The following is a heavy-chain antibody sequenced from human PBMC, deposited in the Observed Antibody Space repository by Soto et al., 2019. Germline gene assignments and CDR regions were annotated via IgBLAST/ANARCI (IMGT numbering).Heavy chain of an antibody. D-gene: IGHD2-21*02. V-gene: IGHV4-30-4*08. CDR2: VYYSGSV. Sequence: TLCLTWSVSCGSIVGLGGYRSWIRQHPGKGLEWIGYVYYSGSVLYNPSIKSRVSISVDTSKNQFSLKLSSVTAADTAVYFCAREDDGGDRDYYGLDVWGQGTTVTVSS. J-gene: IGHJ6*02. CDR1: CGSIVGLGGY. CDR3: AREDDGGDRDYYGLDV.